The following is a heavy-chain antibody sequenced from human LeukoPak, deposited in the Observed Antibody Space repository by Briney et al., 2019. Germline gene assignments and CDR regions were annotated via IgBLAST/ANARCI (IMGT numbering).Heavy chain of an antibody. CDR1: GDSVSSYS. CDR3: ARGLGSGSSWAFDY. D-gene: IGHD1-26*01. Sequence: SETLSLTCSVSGDSVSSYSWSWIRQPPGKGLEWIGYIHYSGSTTYNPSLKSRVTISVDPSKHQFSLSLSSVTAADTAVYYCARGLGSGSSWAFDYWGQGTLVTVSS. CDR2: IHYSGST. V-gene: IGHV4-59*02. J-gene: IGHJ4*02.